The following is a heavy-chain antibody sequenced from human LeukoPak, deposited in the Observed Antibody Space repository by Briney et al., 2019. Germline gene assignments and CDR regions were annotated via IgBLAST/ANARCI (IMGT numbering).Heavy chain of an antibody. CDR2: ISSSSSYI. V-gene: IGHV3-21*01. CDR1: GFTFSSYS. Sequence: PGGSLRLSCAASGFTFSSYSMNWVRQAPGKGLEWVSSISSSSSYIYYADSVKGRFTISRDNAKNSLYPQMNSLRAEDTAVYYCARGGITIFGVVIDWGQGTLVTVSS. D-gene: IGHD3-3*01. CDR3: ARGGITIFGVVID. J-gene: IGHJ4*02.